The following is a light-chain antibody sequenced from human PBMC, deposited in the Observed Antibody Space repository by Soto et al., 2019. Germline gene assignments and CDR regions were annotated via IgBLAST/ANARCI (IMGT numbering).Light chain of an antibody. CDR3: AAWDDSLNGWV. J-gene: IGLJ3*02. Sequence: QSVLTQPPSASGTPGQRVTISCSGSSSNIGSNTVNWYQQLPGTAPKLLIYSNNQRPSGVPDRFSGSKSGTSASLAISGRKSEDEADYYCAAWDDSLNGWVFGGGTQLTVL. V-gene: IGLV1-44*01. CDR1: SSNIGSNT. CDR2: SNN.